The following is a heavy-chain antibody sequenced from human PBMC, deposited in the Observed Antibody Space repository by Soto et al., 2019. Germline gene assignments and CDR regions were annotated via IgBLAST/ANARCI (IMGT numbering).Heavy chain of an antibody. CDR3: ARRRDGFYYFDY. CDR1: GGSISSGGYY. CDR2: IYYSGST. D-gene: IGHD5-12*01. Sequence: SETLSLTCTVSGGSISSGGYYWSWIRQHPGKGLEWIGYIYYSGSTYYNPSLKSRVTISVDTSKNQFSLKLSSVTAADTAVYYCARRRDGFYYFDYWGQGTLVTVSS. J-gene: IGHJ4*02. V-gene: IGHV4-31*03.